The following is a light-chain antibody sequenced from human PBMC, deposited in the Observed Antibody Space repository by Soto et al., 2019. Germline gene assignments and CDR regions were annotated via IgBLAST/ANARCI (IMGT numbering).Light chain of an antibody. V-gene: IGLV2-14*01. CDR3: SSYTSLSTVV. J-gene: IGLJ2*01. Sequence: QSALTQPASVSGSPGQSITISCTGTSSDVGGYNHVSWYQHSPGKAPKLILFAVSDRPSGVSHRFSGSKSGNTASLTISGVQAEDEADYYCSSYTSLSTVVFGGGTKVTVL. CDR1: SSDVGGYNH. CDR2: AVS.